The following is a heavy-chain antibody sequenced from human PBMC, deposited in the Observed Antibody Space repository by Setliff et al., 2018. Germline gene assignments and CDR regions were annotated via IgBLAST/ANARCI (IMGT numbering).Heavy chain of an antibody. J-gene: IGHJ4*02. D-gene: IGHD3-22*01. Sequence: ASVKVSCKASGGTFNTYGISWVRLAPGQGLEWMGRVIPLFGTTNYAQKFQDRVAISADESTSTAYMELRSLRAEYTAVFYCARETRDRYDRSGHYLSLDYWGQGTLVTVSS. CDR3: ARETRDRYDRSGHYLSLDY. V-gene: IGHV1-69*13. CDR2: VIPLFGTT. CDR1: GGTFNTYG.